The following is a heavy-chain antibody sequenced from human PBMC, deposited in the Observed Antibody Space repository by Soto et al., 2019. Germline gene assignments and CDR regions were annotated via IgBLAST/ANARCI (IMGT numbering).Heavy chain of an antibody. J-gene: IGHJ6*02. Sequence: EVQLVESGGGLVQPGGSLRLSCGVSGFTFGDYWMTWVRQAPGKGLEWVANMNQDGNERFYVDSVKGRFTISRDNAKNSLYLQMNSLRAEDTALYYCASLRISYAVEVWGQGTTVTVSS. CDR2: MNQDGNER. CDR1: GFTFGDYW. V-gene: IGHV3-7*05. CDR3: ASLRISYAVEV. D-gene: IGHD3-10*01.